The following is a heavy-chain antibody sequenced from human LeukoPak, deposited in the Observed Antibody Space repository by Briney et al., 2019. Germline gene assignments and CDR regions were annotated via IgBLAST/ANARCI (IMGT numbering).Heavy chain of an antibody. CDR3: ARDPRDYVGSRLDY. J-gene: IGHJ4*02. D-gene: IGHD4-17*01. Sequence: GGSLRLSYAASGFTFSSYAMHWVRQAPGKGLEWVAVISYDGSNKYYADSVKGRFTISRDNSKNTLYLQMNSLRAEDTAVYYCARDPRDYVGSRLDYWGQGTLVTVSS. CDR2: ISYDGSNK. CDR1: GFTFSSYA. V-gene: IGHV3-30-3*01.